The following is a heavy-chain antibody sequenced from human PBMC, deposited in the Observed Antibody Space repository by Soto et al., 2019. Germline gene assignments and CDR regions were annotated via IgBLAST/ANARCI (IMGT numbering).Heavy chain of an antibody. J-gene: IGHJ4*02. Sequence: EGQLVGSGGGLIQPGGSLRLSCAASGLIFGNYWMHWVRQAPGKGLVWVSRIKNDGSNTNYADSVEGRFTISRDNARNTLYLQKDSLGAEDTAVYYWARGSSGYSSYLDYWGQGILVTVSS. CDR2: IKNDGSNT. CDR1: GLIFGNYW. CDR3: ARGSSGYSSYLDY. D-gene: IGHD5-12*01. V-gene: IGHV3-74*01.